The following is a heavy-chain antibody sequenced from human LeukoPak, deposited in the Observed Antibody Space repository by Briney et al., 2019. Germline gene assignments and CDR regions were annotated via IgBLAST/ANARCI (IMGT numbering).Heavy chain of an antibody. V-gene: IGHV4-38-2*01. CDR1: GYSIGSGFY. D-gene: IGHD3-10*01. CDR3: ARASGSYGSGSYYYSGMDV. J-gene: IGHJ6*04. CDR2: IFHSGST. Sequence: TSETLSLTCAVSGYSIGSGFYWGWIRQPPGKGLEWIGSIFHSGSTYYNPSLKSRVTISVDTSKNQFSLKLSSVTAADTALYYCARASGSYGSGSYYYSGMDVWGKGTTVTVSP.